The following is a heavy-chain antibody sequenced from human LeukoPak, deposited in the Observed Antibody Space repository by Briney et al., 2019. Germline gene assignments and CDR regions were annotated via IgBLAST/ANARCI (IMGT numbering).Heavy chain of an antibody. D-gene: IGHD2-15*01. CDR2: ISGSGGST. V-gene: IGHV3-23*01. J-gene: IGHJ1*01. CDR1: GFTFSSHA. CDR3: AKDERYCSGGSCYSTYFQH. Sequence: GGSLRLSCAASGFTFSSHAMSWVRQAPGKGLEWVSAISGSGGSTYYADSVKGRFTISRDNYKNTLYLQMNSLRAEDTAVYYCAKDERYCSGGSCYSTYFQHWGQGTLVTVSS.